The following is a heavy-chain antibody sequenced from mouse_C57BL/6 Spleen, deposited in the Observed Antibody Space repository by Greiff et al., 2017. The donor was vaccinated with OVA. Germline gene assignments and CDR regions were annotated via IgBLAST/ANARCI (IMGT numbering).Heavy chain of an antibody. J-gene: IGHJ3*02. CDR1: GYTFTSYW. D-gene: IGHD1-1*01. V-gene: IGHV1-61*01. Sequence: VQLQQPGAELVRPGSSVKLSCKASGYTFTSYWMDWVKQRPGQGLEWIGNIYPSDSETHYNQKFKDKATLTVDKSSSTAYMQLSSLTSEDSAVYYCATGSSQGCGLWGQGTLVTVSA. CDR2: IYPSDSET. CDR3: ATGSSQGCGL.